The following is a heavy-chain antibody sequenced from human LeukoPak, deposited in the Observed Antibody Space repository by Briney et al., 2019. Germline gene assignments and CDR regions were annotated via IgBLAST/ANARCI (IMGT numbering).Heavy chain of an antibody. Sequence: ASVKVSCKASGYTFTSYYMHWVRQAPGQGLEWMGIINPSGGSTSYAQKFQGRVTMTRDTSTSTVYMELSSLRSEDTAVYYCAGAGMATIDFDYWGQGTLVTVSS. D-gene: IGHD5-24*01. CDR2: INPSGGST. CDR1: GYTFTSYY. J-gene: IGHJ4*02. V-gene: IGHV1-46*01. CDR3: AGAGMATIDFDY.